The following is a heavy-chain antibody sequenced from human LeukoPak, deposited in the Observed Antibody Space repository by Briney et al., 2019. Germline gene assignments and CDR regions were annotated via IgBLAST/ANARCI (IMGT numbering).Heavy chain of an antibody. V-gene: IGHV4-61*02. CDR1: GGSISSGSYH. CDR3: SRVYCGGDCYQFDP. D-gene: IGHD2-21*02. CDR2: IYTSGST. J-gene: IGHJ5*02. Sequence: SETLSLTCTVSGGSISSGSYHWNWIRQPAGKGLEWIGRIYTSGSTNYNPSLKSRVTISVDTSKNQFSLKLSSVTAADTAVYYCSRVYCGGDCYQFDPWGQGTLVTVSS.